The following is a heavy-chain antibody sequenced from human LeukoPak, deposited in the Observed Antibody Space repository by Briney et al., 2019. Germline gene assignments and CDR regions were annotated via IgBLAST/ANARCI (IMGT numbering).Heavy chain of an antibody. V-gene: IGHV3-74*01. CDR2: INSGGSTT. Sequence: GGSLRLSCAASGYTFGSYWMHWVRQAPGKGLVWVSRINSGGSTTNYADSVKGRFTISRDNAKNTLYLQMNSLRAEDTAVYYCAGGWDYFDYWGQGTMVTVSS. D-gene: IGHD1-26*01. CDR3: AGGWDYFDY. CDR1: GYTFGSYW. J-gene: IGHJ4*02.